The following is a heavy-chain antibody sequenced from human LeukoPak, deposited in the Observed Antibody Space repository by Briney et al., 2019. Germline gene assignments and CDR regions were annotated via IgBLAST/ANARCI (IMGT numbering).Heavy chain of an antibody. CDR3: ARLITGNWFDP. Sequence: PSETLSLTCTVSGGSISSSSYYWGWIRQPPGKGLEWIGSIYSSGSTYYNSSLKCRVSLSVDTSKNQFSLNLSSVTAADTAVYYCARLITGNWFDPWGQGTLVTVSS. D-gene: IGHD3-16*01. J-gene: IGHJ5*02. CDR2: IYSSGST. CDR1: GGSISSSSYY. V-gene: IGHV4-39*01.